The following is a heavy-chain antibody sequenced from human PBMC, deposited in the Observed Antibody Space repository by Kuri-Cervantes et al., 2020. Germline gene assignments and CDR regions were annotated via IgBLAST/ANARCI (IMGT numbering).Heavy chain of an antibody. CDR1: GYTFTSYD. J-gene: IGHJ3*02. CDR3: ARDWYSSSPFDI. Sequence: ASVKVSCKASGYTFTSYDINWVRQATGQGLEWMGWISAYNGNTNYAQKLQGRVTMTTDTSTSTAYMELRSLRSDDTAVYYCARDWYSSSPFDIWGQGTMVTVSS. CDR2: ISAYNGNT. D-gene: IGHD6-13*01. V-gene: IGHV1-18*01.